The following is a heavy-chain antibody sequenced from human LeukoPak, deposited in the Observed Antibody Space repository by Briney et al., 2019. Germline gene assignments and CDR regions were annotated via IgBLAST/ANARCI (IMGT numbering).Heavy chain of an antibody. CDR3: AKDLLTTVTQV. CDR1: GYTFTSYD. CDR2: MNPNSGNT. Sequence: ASVKVSCKASGYTFTSYDVNWVRQAAGQGLEWMGWMNPNSGNTGYAQKFQGRVTMTRNTSISTAYMELSSLRSEDTAVYYCAKDLLTTVTQVWGQGTLVTVSS. V-gene: IGHV1-8*01. J-gene: IGHJ4*02. D-gene: IGHD4-17*01.